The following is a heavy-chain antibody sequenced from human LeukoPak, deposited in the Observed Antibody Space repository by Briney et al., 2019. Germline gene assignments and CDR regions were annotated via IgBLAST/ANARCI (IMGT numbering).Heavy chain of an antibody. CDR1: GFTLSSYS. CDR3: AIDGEGLLWFGASTHGAFDI. D-gene: IGHD3-10*01. V-gene: IGHV3-21*01. J-gene: IGHJ3*02. Sequence: GRSLRLSCAASGFTLSSYSMNWVRHPPGKGLEWVSSISSSSSNIYYADSVKGRFTITRDNVKNSLYLQMNSLRAEDTAVYYCAIDGEGLLWFGASTHGAFDIWGQGTMVTVSS. CDR2: ISSSSSNI.